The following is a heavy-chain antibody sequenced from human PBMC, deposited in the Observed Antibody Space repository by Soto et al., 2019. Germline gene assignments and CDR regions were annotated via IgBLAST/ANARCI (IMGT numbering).Heavy chain of an antibody. J-gene: IGHJ4*02. CDR3: ARGDSSGSFDY. V-gene: IGHV3-48*02. Sequence: PGGSLRLSCAASGFTFSSYSMNWVRQAPGKGLEWVSYISSGSSIIYYADSVKGRFTISRDNAKNSLSLQMNSLRDDDTAVYYCARGDSSGSFDYWGQGTLVTVSS. CDR1: GFTFSSYS. CDR2: ISSGSSII. D-gene: IGHD3-22*01.